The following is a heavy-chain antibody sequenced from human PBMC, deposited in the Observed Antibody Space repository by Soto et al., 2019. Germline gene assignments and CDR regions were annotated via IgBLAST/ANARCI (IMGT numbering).Heavy chain of an antibody. CDR3: ATTGRMGALAFDI. CDR1: GGSISSYY. CDR2: IYHSGST. Sequence: SETLSLTCTVSGGSISSYYWSWIRQPPGKGLEWIGEIYHSGSTNYNPSLKSRVTISVDKSKNQFSLKLSSVTAADTAVYYCATTGRMGALAFDIWGQGTMVTVSS. J-gene: IGHJ3*02. D-gene: IGHD1-26*01. V-gene: IGHV4-59*12.